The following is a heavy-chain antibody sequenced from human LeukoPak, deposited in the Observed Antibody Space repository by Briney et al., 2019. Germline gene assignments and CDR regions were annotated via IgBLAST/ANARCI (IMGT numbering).Heavy chain of an antibody. CDR1: GFSLSRYD. CDR2: IQYDGHDY. CDR3: VRDHDSNSGAFHF. D-gene: IGHD6-6*01. J-gene: IGHJ3*01. Sequence: PGGSLRLSCAASGFSLSRYDMHWVRQAPGKGLEWVAFIQYDGHDYYYADSVRGRFTISRDNAKNSVYLQITSLRADDTAVYYCVRDHDSNSGAFHFWGQGTMVTVSS. V-gene: IGHV3-30*02.